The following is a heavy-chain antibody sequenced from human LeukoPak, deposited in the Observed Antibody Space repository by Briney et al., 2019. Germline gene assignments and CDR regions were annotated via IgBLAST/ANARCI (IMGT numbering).Heavy chain of an antibody. CDR1: ESSFGTSG. Sequence: GGPRRLSCAASESSFGTSGMHWVRKAPGKGLEWLAVVWSDGTNKHYAGSVKGRFTISSDNYKNTLDLQMNSLRIEDTAVYYCARYCSSTSCSHNAFDIWGQGTLVTVSS. V-gene: IGHV3-33*01. J-gene: IGHJ3*02. D-gene: IGHD2-2*01. CDR3: ARYCSSTSCSHNAFDI. CDR2: VWSDGTNK.